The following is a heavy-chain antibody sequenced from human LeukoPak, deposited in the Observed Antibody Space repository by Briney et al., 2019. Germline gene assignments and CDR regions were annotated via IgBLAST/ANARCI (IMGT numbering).Heavy chain of an antibody. J-gene: IGHJ6*02. V-gene: IGHV3-33*08. D-gene: IGHD2/OR15-2a*01. CDR3: ARDRRVTFSYYYYGMDV. Sequence: GGSLRLSCAASGFTFPTYAMSWVRQAPGKGLEWVAVIWYDGSNKYYADSVKGRFTISRDNSKNTLYLQMNSLRAEDTAVYYCARDRRVTFSYYYYGMDVWGQGTTVTVSS. CDR2: IWYDGSNK. CDR1: GFTFPTYA.